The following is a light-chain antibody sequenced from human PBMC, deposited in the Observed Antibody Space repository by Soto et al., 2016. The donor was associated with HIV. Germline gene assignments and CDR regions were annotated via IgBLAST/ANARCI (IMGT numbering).Light chain of an antibody. CDR1: QNINSW. V-gene: IGKV1-5*03. J-gene: IGKJ1*01. Sequence: DIQMTQSPSTLSASVGDRVTITCRASQNINSWLAWYQQKPGKAPKLLIYRASNLESGVPSRFSGSGSGTEFTLTISSLQPDDFATYYCQQYNSFPWTFGQGT. CDR3: QQYNSFPWT. CDR2: RAS.